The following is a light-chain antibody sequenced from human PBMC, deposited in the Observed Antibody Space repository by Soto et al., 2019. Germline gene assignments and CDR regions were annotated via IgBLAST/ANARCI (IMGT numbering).Light chain of an antibody. CDR2: DVT. CDR1: ISDVGGYGY. CDR3: RSYTSSSTYV. V-gene: IGLV2-14*01. Sequence: QCSLTLPASVSGSPGQSFTISCTGTISDVGGYGYLCSYEHHPGKAPQLLIYDVTYPPSGVSDRFSGSKSANTASLTISGLQAEDEADYYCRSYTSSSTYVFGTGTKVTVL. J-gene: IGLJ1*01.